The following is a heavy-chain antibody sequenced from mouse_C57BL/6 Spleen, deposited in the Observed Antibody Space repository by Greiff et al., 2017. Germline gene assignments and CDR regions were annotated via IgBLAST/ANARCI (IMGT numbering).Heavy chain of an antibody. CDR1: GYTFTSYW. J-gene: IGHJ4*01. CDR2: IDPSDSYT. D-gene: IGHD2-12*01. CDR3: ARSRTTYAMDY. V-gene: IGHV1-50*01. Sequence: QVQLQQPGAELVKPGASVKLSCKASGYTFTSYWMQWVKQRPGQGLEWIGEIDPSDSYTNYTQKFKGKATLTVDTSSSTAYMQLSSLTSEDSAVYYCARSRTTYAMDYWGQGTSVTVSS.